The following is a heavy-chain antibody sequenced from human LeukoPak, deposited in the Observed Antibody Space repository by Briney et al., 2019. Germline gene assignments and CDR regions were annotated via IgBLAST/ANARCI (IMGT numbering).Heavy chain of an antibody. D-gene: IGHD2-21*02. V-gene: IGHV3-21*01. CDR1: GFTFSNER. CDR3: ARDLPEGDPYHYFDS. CDR2: IYSGSEHI. Sequence: GGTLRLSCAASGFTFSNERLNWVRQAPGKGVEWVSTIYSGSEHIYYADSVKGRLTVSRDNAKNSLYLQMDSLRAENTAVYYCARDLPEGDPYHYFDSWGQGALVTGSS. J-gene: IGHJ4*02.